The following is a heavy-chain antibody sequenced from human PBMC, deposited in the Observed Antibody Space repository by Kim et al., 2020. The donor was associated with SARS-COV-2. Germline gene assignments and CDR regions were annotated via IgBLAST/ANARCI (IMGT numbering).Heavy chain of an antibody. CDR1: GGSISSGVYY. CDR2: IYYSGST. V-gene: IGHV4-31*03. Sequence: SETLSLTCTVSGGSISSGVYYWSWIRQHPGKGLEWIGYIYYSGSTYYNPSLKSRVTISVDTSKNQFSLKLSSVTAADTAVYYCARDTAPGRITIFGAGAFDIWGQGTMVTVSS. D-gene: IGHD3-3*01. J-gene: IGHJ3*02. CDR3: ARDTAPGRITIFGAGAFDI.